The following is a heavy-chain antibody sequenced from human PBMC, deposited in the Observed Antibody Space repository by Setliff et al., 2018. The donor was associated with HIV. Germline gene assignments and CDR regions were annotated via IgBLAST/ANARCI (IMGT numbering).Heavy chain of an antibody. CDR1: GFTLSTYR. CDR2: INTDGSSI. J-gene: IGHJ4*02. V-gene: IGHV3-74*01. Sequence: GSLRLSCVASGFTLSTYRMHWVRQAPGKGLVWVSRINTDGSSISHADSVKGRFTISRDNSKTTLFLQMNSLRSEDTAVYYCAKEDQRVTSVDYWGQGTPVTVS. D-gene: IGHD2-2*01. CDR3: AKEDQRVTSVDY.